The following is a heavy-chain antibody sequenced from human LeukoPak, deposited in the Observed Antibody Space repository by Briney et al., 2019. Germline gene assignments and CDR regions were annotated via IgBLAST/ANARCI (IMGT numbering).Heavy chain of an antibody. V-gene: IGHV4-30-4*08. D-gene: IGHD4-23*01. J-gene: IGHJ4*02. CDR3: ARLGGDNSGVYFDY. CDR1: GGSISSGDYY. Sequence: PQTLSLTCTVSGGSISSGDYYWSWIRQPPGKGLEWIGYIYYSGSTYYNPSLKSRVTISVDTSKNQFSLKLSSVTAADTAVYYCARLGGDNSGVYFDYWGQGTLVTVSS. CDR2: IYYSGST.